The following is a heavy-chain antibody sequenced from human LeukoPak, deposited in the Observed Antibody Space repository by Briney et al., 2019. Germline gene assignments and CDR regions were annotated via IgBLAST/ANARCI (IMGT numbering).Heavy chain of an antibody. CDR1: GITISDAW. Sequence: PGGSLRLSCEASGITISDAWMSWVRQAPGKGLEWVSVISGGGDTTYYADSVQGRFTISRDNSKNMLFLQMNSLRAEDTAVYYCAREEPNFDFWGQGTLVAVSS. CDR3: AREEPNFDF. CDR2: ISGGGDTT. D-gene: IGHD1-14*01. J-gene: IGHJ4*02. V-gene: IGHV3-23*01.